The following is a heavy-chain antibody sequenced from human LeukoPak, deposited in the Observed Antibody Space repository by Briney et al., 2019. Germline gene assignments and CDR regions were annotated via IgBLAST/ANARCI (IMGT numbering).Heavy chain of an antibody. CDR3: AKDGQWLIIRGYFQH. CDR1: GFTVSSNY. D-gene: IGHD6-19*01. J-gene: IGHJ1*01. Sequence: PGGSLRLSCAASGFTVSSNYMSWVRQAPGKGLEWVSGISWNSGSRGYADSVKGRFTISRDNAKNSLYLQMNSLRVEDTALYYCAKDGQWLIIRGYFQHWGQGTLVTVSS. CDR2: ISWNSGSR. V-gene: IGHV3-9*01.